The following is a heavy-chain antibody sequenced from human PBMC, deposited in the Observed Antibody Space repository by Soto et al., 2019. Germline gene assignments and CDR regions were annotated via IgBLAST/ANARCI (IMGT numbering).Heavy chain of an antibody. Sequence: SVKVSCKASGGTFSSYAISWVRQAPGQGLEWMGGIIPIFGTANYAQKFQGRVTITADESTSTAYMELSSLRSEDTAVYYCARRTSPYYDSSGYYGYYFDYWGQGTLVTVSS. CDR1: GGTFSSYA. V-gene: IGHV1-69*13. CDR2: IIPIFGTA. D-gene: IGHD3-22*01. CDR3: ARRTSPYYDSSGYYGYYFDY. J-gene: IGHJ4*02.